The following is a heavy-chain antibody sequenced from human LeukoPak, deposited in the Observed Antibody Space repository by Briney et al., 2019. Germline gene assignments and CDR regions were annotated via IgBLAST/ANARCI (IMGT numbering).Heavy chain of an antibody. CDR3: ARDWAYYYDSSGYYNRGPAY. J-gene: IGHJ4*02. Sequence: GGSLRLSCAASEFSVSNNYMSWVRQAPGKGLDWVSFIYSGGGTYYADSVKGRFTISRDNSKNTLYLQMNSLRAEDTAVYYCARDWAYYYDSSGYYNRGPAYWGQGTLVTVSS. D-gene: IGHD3-22*01. CDR2: IYSGGGT. CDR1: EFSVSNNY. V-gene: IGHV3-66*02.